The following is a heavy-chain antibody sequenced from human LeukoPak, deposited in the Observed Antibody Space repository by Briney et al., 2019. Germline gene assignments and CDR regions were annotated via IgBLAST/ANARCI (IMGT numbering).Heavy chain of an antibody. CDR2: ISYDGSNK. Sequence: GGSLRLSCAASGFTFSSYGIHWVRQAPGQGLEWVAVISYDGSNKFYADSVKGRFTISRDNSKNTLFLQMNSLRPEDTAVYYCAKDWGEATVTNWFDPWGQGTLVTVSS. CDR1: GFTFSSYG. V-gene: IGHV3-30*18. J-gene: IGHJ5*02. CDR3: AKDWGEATVTNWFDP. D-gene: IGHD4-11*01.